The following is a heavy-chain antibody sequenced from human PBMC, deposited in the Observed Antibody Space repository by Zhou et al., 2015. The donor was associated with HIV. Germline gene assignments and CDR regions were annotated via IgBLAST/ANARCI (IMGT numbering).Heavy chain of an antibody. CDR3: AREHSPSFDFKTRFFDL. CDR1: GGSFSDSS. V-gene: IGHV1-69*01. CDR2: IVPTLETI. Sequence: QVQLVQSGAEVKKPGSSAKVSCKTSGGSFSDSSINWVRQAPGQGLEWMGAIVPTLETINYAPKFQGRLIITADESTSTAYMELTGLRPEDTSIYFCAREHSPSFDFKTRFFDLWGRGTWSLSPQ. D-gene: IGHD2/OR15-2a*01. J-gene: IGHJ2*01.